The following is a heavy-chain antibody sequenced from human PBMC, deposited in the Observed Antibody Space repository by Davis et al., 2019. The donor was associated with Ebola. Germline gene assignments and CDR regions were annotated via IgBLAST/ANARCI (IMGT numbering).Heavy chain of an antibody. V-gene: IGHV6-1*01. CDR1: GDSVSSGG. D-gene: IGHD3-16*01. CDR3: VRGWGRSGLDV. Sequence: HSQTLSLTCAISGDSVSSGGWNWIRQSPSRGLEWLGRTYYNSKWYNDYAASVKSRITINPDTSKNQLSLQLNSVTPEDTAVYYCVRGWGRSGLDVWGQGTTVTVSS. CDR2: TYYNSKWYN. J-gene: IGHJ6*02.